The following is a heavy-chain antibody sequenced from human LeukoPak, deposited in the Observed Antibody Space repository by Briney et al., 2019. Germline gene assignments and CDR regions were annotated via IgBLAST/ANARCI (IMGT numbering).Heavy chain of an antibody. V-gene: IGHV1-69*06. CDR2: IIPIFGTA. Sequence: ASVKVSCKASGYTFTSYYMHWVRQAPGQGLEWMGGIIPIFGTANYAQKFQGRVTITADKSTSTAYMELSSLRSEDTAVYYCARDRVDTAMVTDAFDIWGQGTMVTVSS. CDR1: GYTFTSYY. J-gene: IGHJ3*02. D-gene: IGHD5-18*01. CDR3: ARDRVDTAMVTDAFDI.